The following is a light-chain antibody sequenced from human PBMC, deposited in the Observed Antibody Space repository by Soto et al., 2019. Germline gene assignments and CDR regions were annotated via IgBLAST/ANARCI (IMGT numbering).Light chain of an antibody. J-gene: IGLJ1*01. Sequence: QSALTQPASASGSPGQSITISCTGTSSDVGGYKYVSWYQQHPGKAPKLLIYTVNNRPSGVSNRFSGSKSGNTASLTISGLQAEDEADYYCSSYTSSSSYVFGTGTKLTVL. V-gene: IGLV2-14*03. CDR2: TVN. CDR3: SSYTSSSSYV. CDR1: SSDVGGYKY.